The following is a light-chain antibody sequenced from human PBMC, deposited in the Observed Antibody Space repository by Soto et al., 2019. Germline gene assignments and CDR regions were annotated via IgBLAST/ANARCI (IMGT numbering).Light chain of an antibody. CDR1: KSVSSSY. V-gene: IGKV3-20*01. CDR2: GAS. Sequence: ESVLTQSPGTLSLSPGERATFSCMASKSVSSSYLAWYQQKPGQAHRLLIYGASSRATGIPDRFSGSGSGTDFTLPIRRLEPEDFAVYYCQQYGSSPPWTFGQGTKLEIK. J-gene: IGKJ1*01. CDR3: QQYGSSPPWT.